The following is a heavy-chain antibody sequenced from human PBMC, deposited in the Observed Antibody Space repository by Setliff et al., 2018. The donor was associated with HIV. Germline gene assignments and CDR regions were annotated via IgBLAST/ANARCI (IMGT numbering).Heavy chain of an antibody. CDR3: ARAQTYYSDSSGYYSQY. CDR2: MNPNSGNT. J-gene: IGHJ4*02. Sequence: ASVKVSCKASGYTFISYDINWVRQATGQGLEWMGWMNPNSGNTGYAQKFQGRVTMNRDTSISTAYMELSSLRSEDTAVYYCARAQTYYSDSSGYYSQYWGQGTLVTV. CDR1: GYTFISYD. D-gene: IGHD3-22*01. V-gene: IGHV1-8*01.